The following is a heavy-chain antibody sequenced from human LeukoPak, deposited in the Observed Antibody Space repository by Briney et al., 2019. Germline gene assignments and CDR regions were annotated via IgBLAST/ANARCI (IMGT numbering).Heavy chain of an antibody. CDR3: AKVGTVYYFDY. CDR1: RITFNSYA. D-gene: IGHD4-17*01. CDR2: ISGSGGST. J-gene: IGHJ4*02. V-gene: IGHV3-23*01. Sequence: GGSLRLSCAASRITFNSYAMSWVRQAPGKGLEWVSAISGSGGSTYYADSVKGRFTISRDNSKNTLYLQMNSLRAEDTAVYYCAKVGTVYYFDYWGQGTLVTVPS.